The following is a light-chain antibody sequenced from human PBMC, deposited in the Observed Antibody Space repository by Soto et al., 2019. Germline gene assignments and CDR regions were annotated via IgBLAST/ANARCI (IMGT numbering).Light chain of an antibody. J-gene: IGLJ2*01. CDR3: QSYDSSLSVV. V-gene: IGLV1-40*01. CDR1: SSNIGAGYD. CDR2: GNS. Sequence: QLVLTQPPSVSGAPGQRVTISSTGSSSNIGAGYDVHWYQQLPGTAPKLLIYGNSNRPSGVPDRFSGSKSGTSASLAITGLQAEDEADYYCQSYDSSLSVVFGGGTQLTVL.